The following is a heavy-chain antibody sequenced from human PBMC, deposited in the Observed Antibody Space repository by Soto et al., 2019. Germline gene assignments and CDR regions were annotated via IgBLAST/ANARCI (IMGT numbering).Heavy chain of an antibody. Sequence: SETLSLTCSVSGGSISGSYWSWIRQSPGKGLEWLGYVYYTGSTNYSPSLRSRVSISVDTSKNEFSLRLSSVTAADTAVYFCARSVEVPGAHIYYWGQGTPVTVSS. CDR1: GGSISGSY. CDR3: ARSVEVPGAHIYY. V-gene: IGHV4-59*01. CDR2: VYYTGST. J-gene: IGHJ4*02. D-gene: IGHD2-8*02.